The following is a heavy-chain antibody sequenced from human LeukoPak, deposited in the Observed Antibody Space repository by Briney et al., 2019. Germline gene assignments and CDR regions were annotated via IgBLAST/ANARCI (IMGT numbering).Heavy chain of an antibody. J-gene: IGHJ4*02. CDR1: GFTFSTYS. D-gene: IGHD1-26*01. Sequence: GGSLRLSCATSGFTFSTYSMNWVRQAPGKGLEWVSSISSTGSFIYYADSVKGRFTISRDSAKQSLYLQMNSLRAEDTAVYYCATESGTYSGACFDYWGQGTLVTVSS. V-gene: IGHV3-21*01. CDR3: ATESGTYSGACFDY. CDR2: ISSTGSFI.